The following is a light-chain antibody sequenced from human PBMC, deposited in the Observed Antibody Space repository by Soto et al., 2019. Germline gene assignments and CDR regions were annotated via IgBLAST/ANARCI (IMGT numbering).Light chain of an antibody. CDR1: SSDVGGYNY. CDR3: SSYTSSRTLV. V-gene: IGLV2-14*01. Sequence: QSVLTQPASVSGSPGQSITISCTGTSSDVGGYNYVSWYQQHPGKAPKLMIFEVNNRPSGVSNRFSGSKSGITASLTISGLRAEDEGDYYCSSYTSSRTLVFGGGTKLTVL. CDR2: EVN. J-gene: IGLJ2*01.